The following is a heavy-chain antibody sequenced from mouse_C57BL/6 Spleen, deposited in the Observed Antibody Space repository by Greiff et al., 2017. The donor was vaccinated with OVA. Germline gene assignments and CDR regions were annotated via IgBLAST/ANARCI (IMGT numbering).Heavy chain of an antibody. Sequence: QVQLQQSGPELVKPGASVKISCKASGYTFTDYYINWVKQRPGQGLEWIGWIFPGSGSTYYNEKFKGKATLTVDKSSSTAYLLLSSLTSEDSAVYFCARSDTVVATDYFDYWGQGTTLTVSS. CDR3: ARSDTVVATDYFDY. J-gene: IGHJ2*01. CDR1: GYTFTDYY. CDR2: IFPGSGST. V-gene: IGHV1-75*01. D-gene: IGHD1-1*01.